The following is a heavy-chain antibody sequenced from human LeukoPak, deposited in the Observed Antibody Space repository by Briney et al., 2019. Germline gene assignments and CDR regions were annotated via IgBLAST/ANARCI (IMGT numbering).Heavy chain of an antibody. CDR3: ARATASMIVVVTAFDY. V-gene: IGHV3-20*04. CDR1: GFTFDDYG. CDR2: INWNGGST. D-gene: IGHD3-22*01. Sequence: GGSLRLSCASSGFTFDDYGMSCVRQAPGKGLECVSGINWNGGSTGYADSVKGRFTISRDNAKNSLYLQMNSLRAEDTALYYCARATASMIVVVTAFDYWGQGTLVTVSS. J-gene: IGHJ4*02.